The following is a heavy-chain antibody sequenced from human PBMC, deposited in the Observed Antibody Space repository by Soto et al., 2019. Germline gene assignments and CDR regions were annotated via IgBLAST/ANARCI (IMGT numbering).Heavy chain of an antibody. CDR2: FDHSGTT. CDR3: ARHDVDTSMVFDY. Sequence: PSDTLSLSCSDSGGPISSAGYYLSWLRKHAGTGLEWIGYFDHSGTTFYKSSLIMRVSMSIDTAKNRFSLNLTSVTAADTAIYYCARHDVDTSMVFDYWGEGSLVTVAS. D-gene: IGHD5-18*01. V-gene: IGHV4-31*03. CDR1: GGPISSAGYY. J-gene: IGHJ4*02.